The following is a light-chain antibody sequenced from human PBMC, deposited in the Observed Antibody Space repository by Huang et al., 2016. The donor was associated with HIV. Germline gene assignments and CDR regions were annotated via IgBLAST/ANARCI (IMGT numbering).Light chain of an antibody. CDR2: SAS. Sequence: DIQMTQSPSSMSASVGDRVTITCRSSQTISNSLSWYQQKPGKAPKLLIYSASSSQSGDPPRFSGTGSGTDFAITISRLQPDDFATYYCQQSYTTPRTFGQGTRVEIK. J-gene: IGKJ1*01. V-gene: IGKV1-39*01. CDR3: QQSYTTPRT. CDR1: QTISNS.